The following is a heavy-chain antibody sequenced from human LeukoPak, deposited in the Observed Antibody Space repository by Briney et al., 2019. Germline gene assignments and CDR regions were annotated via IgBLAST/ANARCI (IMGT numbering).Heavy chain of an antibody. V-gene: IGHV3-74*01. Sequence: GGSLRLSCEASGFTFSNYWMHWVRQAPGKGLVWVSRINGDGISTGYADSVKGRFTVSRDNAKKTLYLQMNSLRAEDTAVYYCARDVGNFDYWGQGTLVTVSS. CDR2: INGDGIST. J-gene: IGHJ4*02. CDR3: ARDVGNFDY. CDR1: GFTFSNYW.